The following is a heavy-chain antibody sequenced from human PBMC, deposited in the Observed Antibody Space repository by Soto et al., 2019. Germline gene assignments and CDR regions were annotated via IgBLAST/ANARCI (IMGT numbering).Heavy chain of an antibody. Sequence: PGGSLRLSCAASGFTFSSYAMHWVRQAPGKGLEWVAVISYDGSNKYYADSVKGRFTISRDNSKNTLYLQMNSLRAEDTAVYYCARAFDYYDSSGYCDGMDVWGQGTTVTVSS. J-gene: IGHJ6*02. CDR1: GFTFSSYA. CDR2: ISYDGSNK. D-gene: IGHD3-22*01. CDR3: ARAFDYYDSSGYCDGMDV. V-gene: IGHV3-30-3*01.